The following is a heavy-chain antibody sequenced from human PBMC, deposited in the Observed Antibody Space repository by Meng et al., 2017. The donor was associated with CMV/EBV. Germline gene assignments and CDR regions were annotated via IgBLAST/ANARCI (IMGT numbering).Heavy chain of an antibody. Sequence: GESLKISCAASGFTFSSDAMSWVRQAPGKGLEWVSAISGSGGSTYYADSVKGRFTISRDNSKNTLYLQMNSLRAEDTAVYYCATETIFGVASDGMDVWGQGTTVTVSS. V-gene: IGHV3-23*01. CDR3: ATETIFGVASDGMDV. J-gene: IGHJ6*02. CDR1: GFTFSSDA. D-gene: IGHD3-3*01. CDR2: ISGSGGST.